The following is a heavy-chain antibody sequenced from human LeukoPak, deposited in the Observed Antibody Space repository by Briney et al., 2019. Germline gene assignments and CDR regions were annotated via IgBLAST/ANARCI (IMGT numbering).Heavy chain of an antibody. Sequence: SETLSLTCTVSGGSISSFYWSWIRQPPGKGLEWIGYIYYSGSTNYNPSLKSRVTISVDTSKNQFSLKLNSVTAADTAVYYCANRGWFGELSLWGQGTLVTVSS. CDR2: IYYSGST. CDR1: GGSISSFY. CDR3: ANRGWFGELSL. D-gene: IGHD3-10*01. V-gene: IGHV4-59*01. J-gene: IGHJ4*02.